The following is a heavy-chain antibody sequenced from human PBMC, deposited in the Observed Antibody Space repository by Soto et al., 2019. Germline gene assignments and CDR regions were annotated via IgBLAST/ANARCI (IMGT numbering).Heavy chain of an antibody. CDR3: ARYRTNVAVACDV. Sequence: QVQLVQSGAEVKKPGASVQVSCKASGLAFPIDDIIWVRQTIGQGLEFMGWMNPSGSNTGYAQKFQGRATCTWNTPTSTAYMDLSGLRSEDTAVYYCARYRTNVAVACDVWGQGTMVTVSS. J-gene: IGHJ3*01. CDR2: MNPSGSNT. D-gene: IGHD1-1*01. CDR1: GLAFPIDD. V-gene: IGHV1-8*01.